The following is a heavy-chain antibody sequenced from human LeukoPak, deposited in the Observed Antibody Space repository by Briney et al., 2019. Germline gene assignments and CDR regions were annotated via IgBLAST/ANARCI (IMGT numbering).Heavy chain of an antibody. CDR2: TYYRSKWYN. CDR1: GDSFSSNSAA. CDR3: ARDKSWFDP. J-gene: IGHJ5*02. V-gene: IGHV6-1*01. Sequence: HSQTLSLTCAISGDSFSSNSAAWNWLTQSPSLGLEWLGRTYYRSKWYNDYAVSVKSLITINPDTSKNQFSLQLNSVTPEDTAVYYCARDKSWFDPWGQGTLVTVSS.